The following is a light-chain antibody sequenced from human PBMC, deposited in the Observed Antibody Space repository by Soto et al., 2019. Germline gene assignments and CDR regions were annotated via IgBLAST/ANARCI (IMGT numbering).Light chain of an antibody. CDR2: EVN. V-gene: IGLV2-8*01. CDR3: SSYAGSSNV. Sequence: QSALTQPLSASGAPGQSVAISCTGNSSDVGGYNYVSWYQQHPGKAHKLMIYEVNKRPSGVPDRFSGSKSGNTACLTVSGLQAEDDADYYCSSYAGSSNVFGTGTKVTVL. J-gene: IGLJ1*01. CDR1: SSDVGGYNY.